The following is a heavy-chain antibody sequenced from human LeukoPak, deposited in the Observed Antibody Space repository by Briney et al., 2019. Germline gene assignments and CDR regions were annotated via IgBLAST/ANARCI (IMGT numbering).Heavy chain of an antibody. CDR1: GGSFSGYY. CDR2: INHSGST. J-gene: IGHJ5*02. D-gene: IGHD2-2*01. V-gene: IGHV4-34*01. Sequence: PSETLSLTCAVYGGSFSGYYWSWIRQPPGKGLEWIGEINHSGSTNYNPSLKSRVTISVDTSKNQFSLKLSSVTAADTAVYYCARHLVVSWFDPWGQGTLVTVSS. CDR3: ARHLVVSWFDP.